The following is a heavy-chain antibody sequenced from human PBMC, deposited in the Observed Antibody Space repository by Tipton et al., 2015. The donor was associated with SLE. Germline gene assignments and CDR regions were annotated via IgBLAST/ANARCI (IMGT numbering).Heavy chain of an antibody. CDR1: GYTFTGYY. Sequence: QVQLVQSGAEVKKPGASVKVSCKASGYTFTGYYMHWVRQAPGQGLEWMGWISAYNGNTNYAQKLQGRVTMTTDTSTSTAYMELRSLRSDDTAVYYCARDPLGPPLYWFDPWGQGTLVTVSS. J-gene: IGHJ5*02. CDR3: ARDPLGPPLYWFDP. CDR2: ISAYNGNT. V-gene: IGHV1-18*04.